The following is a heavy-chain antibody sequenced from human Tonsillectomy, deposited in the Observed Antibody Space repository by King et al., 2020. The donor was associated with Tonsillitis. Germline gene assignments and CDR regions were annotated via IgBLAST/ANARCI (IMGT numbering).Heavy chain of an antibody. Sequence: VQLVESGGDLVQPGGSLPASFQALESPFNTNGITWVAQPQGRGRSWGATLNEKGDVIYYVDSVKGRFTISRDNAKKSLYLKMNNLRAEDTAIYYCVRGDNNSGDNWGQGTLVTVSS. V-gene: IGHV3-7*03. J-gene: IGHJ4*02. D-gene: IGHD3-10*01. CDR3: VRGDNNSGDN. CDR1: ESPFNTNG. CDR2: LNEKGDVI.